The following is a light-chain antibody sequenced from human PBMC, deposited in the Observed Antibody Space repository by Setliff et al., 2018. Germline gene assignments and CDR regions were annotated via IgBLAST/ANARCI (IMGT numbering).Light chain of an antibody. CDR1: SSDVGGYNY. Sequence: QSALTQPRSVSGSPGQSVTISCTGTSSDVGGYNYVSWYQQHPGKAPKLMIYDVNNRPSGVSNRFSGSKSGNTASLTISGLQAEDEADYYCSSYTSRTTLDVFGTGTKVTVL. J-gene: IGLJ1*01. V-gene: IGLV2-14*01. CDR2: DVN. CDR3: SSYTSRTTLDV.